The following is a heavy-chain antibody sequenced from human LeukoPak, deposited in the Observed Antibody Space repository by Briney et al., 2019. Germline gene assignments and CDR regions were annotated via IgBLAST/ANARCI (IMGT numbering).Heavy chain of an antibody. CDR2: IIPLFGTP. Sequence: SVKVSCKASGGTFSIYAINWVRQAPGQGLEWMGGIIPLFGTPNYAQKFQGRVAITADESTNTAYMELNSLRSEDTAVYYCARGTEEYSKSSGWFDPWGQGTLVIVSS. CDR1: GGTFSIYA. J-gene: IGHJ5*02. CDR3: ARGTEEYSKSSGWFDP. V-gene: IGHV1-69*13. D-gene: IGHD6-6*01.